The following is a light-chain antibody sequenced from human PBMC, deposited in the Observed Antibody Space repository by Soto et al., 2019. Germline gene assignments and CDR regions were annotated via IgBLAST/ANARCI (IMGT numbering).Light chain of an antibody. Sequence: QSVLTQPPSASGSPGQSVTISCTGTSSDVGGYNYVSWYQQHPGKAPKLMIYEVSKRPSGVPDRFSGSKSGNTASLTVSGLQAEDEADNYCSSYAGSNNSVFGTG. CDR3: SSYAGSNNSV. J-gene: IGLJ1*01. CDR2: EVS. V-gene: IGLV2-8*01. CDR1: SSDVGGYNY.